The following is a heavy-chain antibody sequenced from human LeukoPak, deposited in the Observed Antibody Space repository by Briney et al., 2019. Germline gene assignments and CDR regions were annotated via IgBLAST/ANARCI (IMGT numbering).Heavy chain of an antibody. V-gene: IGHV3-7*03. CDR1: GFIFSSYW. J-gene: IGHJ6*02. Sequence: GGSLRLSCAASGFIFSSYWMHWVRQAPGKGLEWVANIKQDGIEKYYVDSVKGRFTISRDNAKNSLYLQMNSLRAGDTAVYYCVRAMDVWGQGTTVTVSS. CDR3: VRAMDV. CDR2: IKQDGIEK.